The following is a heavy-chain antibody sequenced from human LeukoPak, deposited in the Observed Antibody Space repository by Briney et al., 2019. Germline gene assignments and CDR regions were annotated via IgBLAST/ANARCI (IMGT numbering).Heavy chain of an antibody. CDR1: GFTFNICC. CDR3: ARGARLGTAGALAYYYYMDG. CDR2: IHQHGSEK. J-gene: IGHJ6*03. V-gene: IGHV3-7*01. Sequence: GGSLRLSCAASGFTFNICCMSCVRQAPGKGLEWVTNIHQHGSEKYYVDSVKGRFTISRDNAENSVYLQMNSLRAEDTAVYYCARGARLGTAGALAYYYYMDGWGKGTTVTVSS. D-gene: IGHD2-21*02.